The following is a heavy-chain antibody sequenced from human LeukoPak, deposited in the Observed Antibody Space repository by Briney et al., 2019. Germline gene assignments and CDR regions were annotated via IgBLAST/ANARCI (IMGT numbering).Heavy chain of an antibody. D-gene: IGHD3-22*01. J-gene: IGHJ4*02. CDR1: GFSLSTTGVG. Sequence: SGPTLVKPTQTLTLTCTFSGFSLSTTGVGVGWIRQPPGKALEWLALTYWDEDKHYSPSLKSRLTITKDTSKNQVVLTVSNMDPVDTATYYCAHRPNDYDSGGYPKYYFDYWGQGTLVTVSS. CDR3: AHRPNDYDSGGYPKYYFDY. CDR2: TYWDEDK. V-gene: IGHV2-5*02.